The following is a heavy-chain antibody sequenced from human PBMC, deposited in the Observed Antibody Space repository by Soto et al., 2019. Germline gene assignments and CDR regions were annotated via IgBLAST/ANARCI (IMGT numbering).Heavy chain of an antibody. CDR1: GGSISSGGYS. D-gene: IGHD6-13*01. V-gene: IGHV4-30-2*03. CDR2: IYHSGST. Sequence: SETLSLTCAVSGGSISSGGYSWSWIRQPPGKGLEWIGYIYHSGSTYYNPSLKSRVTISVDTSKNQFSLKLSSVTAADTAVYYCARLSGQQLAPYWYFDLWGRGTLVTVSS. J-gene: IGHJ2*01. CDR3: ARLSGQQLAPYWYFDL.